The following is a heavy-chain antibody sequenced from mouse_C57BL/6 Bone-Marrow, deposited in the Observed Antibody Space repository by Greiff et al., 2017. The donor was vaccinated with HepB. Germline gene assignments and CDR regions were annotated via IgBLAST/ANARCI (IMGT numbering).Heavy chain of an antibody. V-gene: IGHV1-72*01. Sequence: QVQLQQSGAELVKPGASVKLSCKASGYTFTSYWMHWVKQRPGRGLEWIGRIEPNSGGTKYNEKFKSKATLTVDKPSSTAYMQLSSLTSEDSAVYYYARCYYDYDVGDMDCWGQGTSVTVSS. CDR2: IEPNSGGT. CDR1: GYTFTSYW. D-gene: IGHD2-4*01. CDR3: ARCYYDYDVGDMDC. J-gene: IGHJ4*01.